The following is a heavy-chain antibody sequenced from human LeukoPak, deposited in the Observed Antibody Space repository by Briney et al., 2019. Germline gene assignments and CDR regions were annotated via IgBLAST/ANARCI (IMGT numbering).Heavy chain of an antibody. V-gene: IGHV1-69*04. Sequence: ASVKVSCKASGGTFSSYAISWVRQAPGQGLEWMGRIIPILGIANYAQKFQGRVTITADKSTSTAYMELSSLRSEDTAVYYCARSFSGRDWSADYWGQGTLVTVSS. D-gene: IGHD3-9*01. CDR3: ARSFSGRDWSADY. J-gene: IGHJ4*02. CDR2: IIPILGIA. CDR1: GGTFSSYA.